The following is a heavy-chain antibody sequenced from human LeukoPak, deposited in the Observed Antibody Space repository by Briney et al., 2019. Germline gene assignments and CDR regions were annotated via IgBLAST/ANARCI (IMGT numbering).Heavy chain of an antibody. V-gene: IGHV4-38-2*02. CDR3: ASFPVAAAGMLGDY. CDR2: IFRIGSS. D-gene: IGHD6-13*01. CDR1: GFSITTGYY. J-gene: IGHJ4*02. Sequence: PSETLSLTCSVSGFSITTGYYWAWIRQPPGKGLEWIGTIFRIGSSYFNPSLKSRVTISVDTSKNQFSLKLSSVTAADTAVYYCASFPVAAAGMLGDYWGQGTLVTVSS.